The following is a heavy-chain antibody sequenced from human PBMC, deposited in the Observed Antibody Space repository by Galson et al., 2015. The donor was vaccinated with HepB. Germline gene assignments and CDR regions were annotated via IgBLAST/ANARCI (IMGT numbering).Heavy chain of an antibody. Sequence: SLRLSCAASGSTFSSHWMNWVRQASGKGLEWVSAISGSGGSTYYADSVKGRFTISWDDSKNTLYLQMNSLRAEDTAVYDCAKEGYVGSAFDNWGQGTMVTVSS. D-gene: IGHD1-26*01. J-gene: IGHJ3*02. CDR3: AKEGYVGSAFDN. CDR2: ISGSGGST. V-gene: IGHV3-23*01. CDR1: GSTFSSHW.